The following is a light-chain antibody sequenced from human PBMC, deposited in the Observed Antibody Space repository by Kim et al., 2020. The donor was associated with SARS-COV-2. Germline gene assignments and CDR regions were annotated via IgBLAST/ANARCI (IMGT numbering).Light chain of an antibody. CDR3: QQSFSTPPGT. J-gene: IGKJ1*01. CDR2: AAS. Sequence: SVGDRVTITCRASQSISDFLNWYQQRPGKAPNLLVYAASSLQSGVPSRFSGSGSGTDFTLTITSLQPEDSATYYCQQSFSTPPGTFGQGTKVDIK. V-gene: IGKV1-39*01. CDR1: QSISDF.